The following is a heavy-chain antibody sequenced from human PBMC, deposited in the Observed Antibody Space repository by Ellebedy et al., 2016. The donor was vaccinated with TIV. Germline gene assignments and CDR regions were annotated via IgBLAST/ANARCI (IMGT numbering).Heavy chain of an antibody. V-gene: IGHV3-48*02. CDR2: IRSSINSI. J-gene: IGHJ4*02. CDR1: GFTFSTYA. CDR3: ARGGAGFDSMNREISFDS. Sequence: GESLKISXAASGFTFSTYAMSWVRQAPGKGLEWVAFIRSSINSISYADSVKGRFTISRDDAENSLYLQMNSLRDEDTALYYCARGGAGFDSMNREISFDSWGQGTLVIVSS. D-gene: IGHD3-10*01.